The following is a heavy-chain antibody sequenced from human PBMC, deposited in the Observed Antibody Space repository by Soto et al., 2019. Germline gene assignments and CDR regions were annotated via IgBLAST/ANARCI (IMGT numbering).Heavy chain of an antibody. Sequence: GGSLRLSCAASGFTFSSYAMSWVRQDPEKGLEWVSAVSGSGGSTYYADSVKGRFTISRDNSQNTLYLQMNSLRAEGTAVYYWAKQAQDIIIVPAALDYWGHGTLVTVSS. CDR2: VSGSGGST. D-gene: IGHD2-2*01. J-gene: IGHJ4*01. V-gene: IGHV3-23*01. CDR1: GFTFSSYA. CDR3: AKQAQDIIIVPAALDY.